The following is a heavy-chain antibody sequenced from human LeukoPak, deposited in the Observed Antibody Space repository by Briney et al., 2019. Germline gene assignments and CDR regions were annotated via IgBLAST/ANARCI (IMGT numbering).Heavy chain of an antibody. CDR1: GYTLTELS. CDR2: LDPEDGET. V-gene: IGHV1-24*01. D-gene: IGHD3-3*01. J-gene: IGHJ5*02. Sequence: ASVKVSCKVSGYTLTELSMHWVRQAPGKGLEWMVGLDPEDGETSYAQKFQGRVTMTEDTSTDTAYMELSSLRSEDTAVYYCATGSRFLDSNWFDPWGQGTLVTVSS. CDR3: ATGSRFLDSNWFDP.